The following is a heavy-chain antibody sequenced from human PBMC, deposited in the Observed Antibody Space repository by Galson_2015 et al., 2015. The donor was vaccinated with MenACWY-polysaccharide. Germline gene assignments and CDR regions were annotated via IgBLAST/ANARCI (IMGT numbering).Heavy chain of an antibody. V-gene: IGHV7-4-1*02. CDR2: INTNTGNP. J-gene: IGHJ4*02. CDR3: ARDRKQKATTVPTGRFDY. Sequence: SVKVSCKASGYTFTTYAMNWVRQAPGQGLEWMGGINTNTGNPTYAQGFTGRFVFSLDASVSTAYLQISSLKAEDTAVYYCARDRKQKATTVPTGRFDYWGQGTLVIVSS. D-gene: IGHD4-17*01. CDR1: GYTFTTYA.